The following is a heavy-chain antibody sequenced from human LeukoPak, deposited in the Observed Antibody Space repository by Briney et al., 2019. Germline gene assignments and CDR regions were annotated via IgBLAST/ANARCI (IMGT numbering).Heavy chain of an antibody. J-gene: IGHJ4*02. CDR2: ISYDGSNK. V-gene: IGHV3-30-3*01. CDR3: APGGVAGDY. D-gene: IGHD6-19*01. CDR1: GFTFSSYA. Sequence: GRSLRLSCAASGFTFSSYAMHWVRQAPGKGLEWVAVISYDGSNKYYADSVKGRFTISRDNSKNTLYLQMNSLRAGDTAVYYCAPGGVAGDYWGQGTLVTVSS.